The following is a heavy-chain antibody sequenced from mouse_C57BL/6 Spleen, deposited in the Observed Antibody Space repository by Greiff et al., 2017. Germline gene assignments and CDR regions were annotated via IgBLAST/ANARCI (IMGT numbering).Heavy chain of an antibody. CDR1: GFSFNTYA. J-gene: IGHJ4*01. CDR2: IRSKSNNYAT. CDR3: VRHLDYYGSSLYYAMDY. D-gene: IGHD1-1*01. V-gene: IGHV10-1*01. Sequence: EVQLVESGGGLVQPKGSLKLSCAASGFSFNTYAMNWVRQAPGKGLEWVARIRSKSNNYATYYADSVKDRFTISRDDSESMLYLQMNNLKTEDTAMYYCVRHLDYYGSSLYYAMDYWGQGTSVTVSS.